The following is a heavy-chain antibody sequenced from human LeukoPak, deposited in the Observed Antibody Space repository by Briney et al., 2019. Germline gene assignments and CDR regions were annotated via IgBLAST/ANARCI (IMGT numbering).Heavy chain of an antibody. CDR3: ARAIVATIQARTWYFDL. J-gene: IGHJ2*01. V-gene: IGHV3-53*01. CDR1: GFTVSSNY. CDR2: IYSGGST. D-gene: IGHD5-12*01. Sequence: PGGSLRLSCAASGFTVSSNYMSWVRQAPGKGLEWVSVIYSGGSTYYADSVKGRFTISRDNSKNTLYLQMHSLRAEDTAVYYCARAIVATIQARTWYFDLWGRGTLVTVSS.